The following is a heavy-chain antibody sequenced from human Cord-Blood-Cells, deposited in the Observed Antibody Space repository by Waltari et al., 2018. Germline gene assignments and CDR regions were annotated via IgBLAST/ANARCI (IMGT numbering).Heavy chain of an antibody. CDR2: FDPEDSET. Sequence: QVQLVQSGAEVKKPGASVKVSCKVSGYTLTELSMHWVRQAPGKGLEWMGGFDPEDSETIYAQKFQGRVTMTEDTSTDTAYMELSSLRSEDTAVYYCATVSPSRELQKRHYFDYWGQGTLVTVSS. CDR1: GYTLTELS. V-gene: IGHV1-24*01. CDR3: ATVSPSRELQKRHYFDY. J-gene: IGHJ4*02. D-gene: IGHD1-26*01.